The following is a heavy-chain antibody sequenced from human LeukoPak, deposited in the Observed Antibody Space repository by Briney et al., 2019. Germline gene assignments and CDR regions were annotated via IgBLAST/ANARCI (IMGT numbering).Heavy chain of an antibody. CDR3: ARGRRVDTMYYYDSSGYFRRLYFDY. V-gene: IGHV6-1*01. CDR1: GDSASSNSAA. D-gene: IGHD3-22*01. CDR2: TYYRSKWYN. Sequence: SQTLSLTCAISGDSASSNSAAWNWIRQSPSRGLEWLGRTYYRSKWYNDYAVSVKSRITINPDTSKNQFSLKLSSVTAADTAVYYCARGRRVDTMYYYDSSGYFRRLYFDYWGQGTLVTVSS. J-gene: IGHJ4*02.